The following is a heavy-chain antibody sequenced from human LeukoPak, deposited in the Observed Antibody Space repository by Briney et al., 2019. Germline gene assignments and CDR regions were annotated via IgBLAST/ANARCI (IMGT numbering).Heavy chain of an antibody. CDR1: GFTFSSYA. D-gene: IGHD3-22*01. CDR3: ARDWGHITMIVTPSGPFDY. J-gene: IGHJ4*02. CDR2: ISGSGGST. Sequence: TGGSLRLSCAASGFTFSSYAMSWVRQAPGKGLEWVSAISGSGGSTYYADSVKGRFTISRDNSKNTLYLQMNSLRAEDTAVYYCARDWGHITMIVTPSGPFDYWGQGTLVTVSS. V-gene: IGHV3-23*01.